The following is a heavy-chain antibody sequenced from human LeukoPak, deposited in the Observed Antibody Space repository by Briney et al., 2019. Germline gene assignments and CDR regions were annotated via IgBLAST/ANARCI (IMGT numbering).Heavy chain of an antibody. CDR3: ARDLIDIAAAGLFDY. CDR1: GFTFSSYA. CDR2: ISSSSSYI. Sequence: GGSLRLSCAASGFTFSSYAMSWVRQAPGKGLEWVSSISSSSSYIYYADSVKGRFTISRDNAKNSLYLQMNSLRAEDTAVYYCARDLIDIAAAGLFDYWGQGTLVTVSS. D-gene: IGHD6-13*01. J-gene: IGHJ4*02. V-gene: IGHV3-21*01.